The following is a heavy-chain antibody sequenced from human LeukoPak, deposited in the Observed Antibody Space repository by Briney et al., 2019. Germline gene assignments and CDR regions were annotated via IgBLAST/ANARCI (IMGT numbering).Heavy chain of an antibody. CDR3: ARAEVPAAIYYYYGMDV. D-gene: IGHD2-2*01. CDR2: IIPIFGTA. Sequence: GSSVTVSFKASGGTFSSYAISWVRQAPGQGLEWMGGIIPIFGTANYAQKFQGRVTITADESTSTAYMELSSLRSEDTAVYYCARAEVPAAIYYYYGMDVWGKGTTVTVSS. V-gene: IGHV1-69*01. J-gene: IGHJ6*04. CDR1: GGTFSSYA.